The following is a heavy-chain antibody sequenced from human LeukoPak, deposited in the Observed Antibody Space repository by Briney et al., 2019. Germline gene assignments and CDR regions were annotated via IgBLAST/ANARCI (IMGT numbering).Heavy chain of an antibody. V-gene: IGHV3-30*18. Sequence: GRSLRLSCEASGFTFSTYGMHWVRQAPGRGLEWVAVISNDGYTQYYADSVKGRFTISRDNSKNTLYLQMNSLRAEDTAVYYCAKDRRAKWLRKIDWYFDLWGRGTLVTVSS. CDR2: ISNDGYTQ. CDR3: AKDRRAKWLRKIDWYFDL. J-gene: IGHJ2*01. D-gene: IGHD5-12*01. CDR1: GFTFSTYG.